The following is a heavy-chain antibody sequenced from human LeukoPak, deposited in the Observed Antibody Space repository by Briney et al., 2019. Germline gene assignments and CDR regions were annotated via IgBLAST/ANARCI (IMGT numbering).Heavy chain of an antibody. Sequence: SETLSLTCTVSGGSISSYYWRWIRQPAGKGLEWIGRIYTSENTNYNPSLMSRVTMSVDTSKNQFSLKLSSVTAADTAVYYCARDRCSNGVCSNWFDPWGQGTLVTVSS. J-gene: IGHJ5*02. V-gene: IGHV4-4*07. CDR1: GGSISSYY. D-gene: IGHD2-8*01. CDR3: ARDRCSNGVCSNWFDP. CDR2: IYTSENT.